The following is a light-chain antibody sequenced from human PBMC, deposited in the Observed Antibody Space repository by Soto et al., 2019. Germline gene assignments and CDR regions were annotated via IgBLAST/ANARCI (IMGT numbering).Light chain of an antibody. J-gene: IGKJ1*01. CDR1: QSVSSSY. CDR2: GAS. V-gene: IGKV3-20*01. CDR3: QQYGNSRT. Sequence: EIVLTQSPGTLSLSPGERATLSCRASQSVSSSYLAWYQQKPGQAPRLLIYGASSRATGISDRFSGSGCGTDFTLTISRLEYEDFVVYCCQQYGNSRTFGQGTKVEIK.